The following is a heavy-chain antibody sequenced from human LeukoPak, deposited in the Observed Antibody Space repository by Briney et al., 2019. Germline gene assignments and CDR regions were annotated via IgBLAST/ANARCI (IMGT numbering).Heavy chain of an antibody. V-gene: IGHV1-2*02. CDR2: INPNSGGT. CDR3: ARDVVQGSGTPGPIDY. J-gene: IGHJ4*02. Sequence: ASVKVSCKASGYTFTDYYMHWVRQAPGQGLEWMGWINPNSGGTNFAQNFQGRVTMTRDTSISTAYMGLSRLRYDDTAVYYCARDVVQGSGTPGPIDYWGQGTLVTVSS. D-gene: IGHD3-10*01. CDR1: GYTFTDYY.